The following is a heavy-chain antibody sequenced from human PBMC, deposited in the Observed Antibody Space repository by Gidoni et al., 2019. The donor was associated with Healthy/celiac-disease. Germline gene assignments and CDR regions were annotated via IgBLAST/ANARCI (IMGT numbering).Heavy chain of an antibody. V-gene: IGHV3-21*01. CDR2: ISSSSSYI. D-gene: IGHD4-4*01. Sequence: EVQLVESGGGLVKHGGSLRVSCAASGFPFGSYSLNWVRQAPGTGLEWVSSISSSSSYIYYEDSVKGRFTISRDNAKNSLYLHMNSLRAEDTAVYYCAREGSDGYSPTAFDYWGQGTLVTVSS. CDR3: AREGSDGYSPTAFDY. CDR1: GFPFGSYS. J-gene: IGHJ4*02.